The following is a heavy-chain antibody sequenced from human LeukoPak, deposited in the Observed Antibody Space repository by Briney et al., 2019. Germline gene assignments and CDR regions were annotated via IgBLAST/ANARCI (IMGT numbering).Heavy chain of an antibody. CDR1: GYTFTSYG. Sequence: GASLTVSCKASGYTFTSYGIRWVRQAPGQGLEWMGWIIAYNGNTNYVQRLEGRVTMTTDTATSTAYMELRSLRSDDTWVYYCAGDRAMVQGVIDRRTPLNWFDPWGQGTLVTVSS. J-gene: IGHJ5*02. D-gene: IGHD3-10*01. CDR3: AGDRAMVQGVIDRRTPLNWFDP. CDR2: IIAYNGNT. V-gene: IGHV1-18*01.